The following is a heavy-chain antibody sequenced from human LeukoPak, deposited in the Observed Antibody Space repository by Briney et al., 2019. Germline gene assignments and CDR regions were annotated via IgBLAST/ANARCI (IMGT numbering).Heavy chain of an antibody. D-gene: IGHD6-6*01. CDR2: IYDSGSS. V-gene: IGHV4-4*02. CDR3: ARGGYSRSSVSYFGY. Sequence: SETLSLTCAVSGGSLCSSNWWSWVRQPPGRGLEWIGEIYDSGSSNYNPTLKSRATISVDKSKNQFSLKVNSVTAAGTAVYYWARGGYSRSSVSYFGYWGQGTLVTVSS. J-gene: IGHJ4*02. CDR1: GGSLCSSNW.